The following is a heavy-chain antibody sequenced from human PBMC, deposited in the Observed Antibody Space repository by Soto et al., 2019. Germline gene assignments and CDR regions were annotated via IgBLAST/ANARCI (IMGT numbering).Heavy chain of an antibody. D-gene: IGHD3-9*01. CDR3: ARRDILTGSWGFDP. CDR1: GGSFSGYY. CDR2: INHSGST. J-gene: IGHJ5*02. Sequence: SETLSLTCAVYGGSFSGYYWTWIRQPPGTGLEWIGEINHSGSTNYNPSLKSRVTISVDTSKNQFSLKLSSVTAAVSAVYYCARRDILTGSWGFDPWGQGTLVTVSS. V-gene: IGHV4-34*01.